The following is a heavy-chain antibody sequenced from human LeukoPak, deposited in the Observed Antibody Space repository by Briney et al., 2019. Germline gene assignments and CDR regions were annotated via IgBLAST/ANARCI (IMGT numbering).Heavy chain of an antibody. CDR1: GFTFSSYA. CDR2: LSGSGITT. Sequence: SGGSLRLSCAAPGFTFSSYAMTWVRQAPGKGLDWVSALSGSGITTYYADSVKGRSTISRDNSKNTLYLQMDSLRAEDTAVYYCAQRSRDSSGWIDCWGQGTLVTVSS. V-gene: IGHV3-23*01. J-gene: IGHJ4*02. D-gene: IGHD6-19*01. CDR3: AQRSRDSSGWIDC.